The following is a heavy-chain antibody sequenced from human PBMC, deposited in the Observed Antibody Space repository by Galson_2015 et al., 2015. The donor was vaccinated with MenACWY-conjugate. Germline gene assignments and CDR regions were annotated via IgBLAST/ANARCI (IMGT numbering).Heavy chain of an antibody. CDR3: ARREGYYGSGRTFSWFDS. D-gene: IGHD3-10*01. J-gene: IGHJ5*01. CDR1: GYTFTTYW. V-gene: IGHV5-51*01. Sequence: QSGAEVKKPGESLKFSCQVSGYTFTTYWIGWVRQMPGKGLEWMGIIYPGDSNTRYSPSFEGQVTISVDKSIRTVYLQWSTLKASDTAMYFCARREGYYGSGRTFSWFDSWGQGTLVTVSS. CDR2: IYPGDSNT.